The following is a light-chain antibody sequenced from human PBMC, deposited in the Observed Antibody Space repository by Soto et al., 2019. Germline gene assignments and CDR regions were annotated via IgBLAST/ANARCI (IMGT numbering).Light chain of an antibody. Sequence: QSVLTQPPSASGTPGQRVTISCSGSISNIGSNTVNWYQQIPGTAPKLLIHTNNLRPSGVPDRFSGPKSGTSASLAISGLQSEDEAEYFCAVWDDSLNGRYVFGPGTKLTVL. CDR2: TNN. CDR3: AVWDDSLNGRYV. J-gene: IGLJ1*01. V-gene: IGLV1-44*01. CDR1: ISNIGSNT.